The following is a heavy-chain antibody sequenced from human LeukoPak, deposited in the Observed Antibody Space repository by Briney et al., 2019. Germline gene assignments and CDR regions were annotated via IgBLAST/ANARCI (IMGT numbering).Heavy chain of an antibody. J-gene: IGHJ6*03. CDR3: ARNYGDYYYYYYMDV. CDR1: SGSISSGNYY. Sequence: SETLSLTCTVSSGSISSGNYYWSWIRQPAGKGLEWIGRINTSGSSDYNPSLKSRVTISVDTSKNQFSLKLSSVTAADTAVYYCARNYGDYYYYYYMDVWGKGTTVTVSS. V-gene: IGHV4-61*02. CDR2: INTSGSS. D-gene: IGHD4-17*01.